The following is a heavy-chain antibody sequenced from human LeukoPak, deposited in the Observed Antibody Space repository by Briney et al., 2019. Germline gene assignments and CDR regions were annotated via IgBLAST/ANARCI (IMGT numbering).Heavy chain of an antibody. Sequence: PGGSLRISCTVSGVTFDDYAMHWVRHTPGKGLEWVAGITWNRDNIRYGDSVKGRFTISRDNVKNVLYLQMNSLRPEDTALYYCAKDLSSAITSALVLDVWGQGTTV. D-gene: IGHD3-22*01. CDR1: GVTFDDYA. V-gene: IGHV3-9*01. CDR2: ITWNRDNI. J-gene: IGHJ6*02. CDR3: AKDLSSAITSALVLDV.